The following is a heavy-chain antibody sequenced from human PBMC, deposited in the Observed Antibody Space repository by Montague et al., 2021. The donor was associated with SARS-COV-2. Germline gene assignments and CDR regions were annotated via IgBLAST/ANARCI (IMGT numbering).Heavy chain of an antibody. D-gene: IGHD2-21*02. CDR1: GGSFSGYY. CDR2: INHSGST. V-gene: IGHV4-34*01. CDR3: ARGSWHIVVVTAIRDGYYGMDV. Sequence: LSLTCAVYGGSFSGYYWSWIRQPPGKGLEWIGEINHSGSTNYNPSLKSRVTISVDTSKNQFSLKLSSVTAADTAVYYCARGSWHIVVVTAIRDGYYGMDVWGQGTTVTVSS. J-gene: IGHJ6*02.